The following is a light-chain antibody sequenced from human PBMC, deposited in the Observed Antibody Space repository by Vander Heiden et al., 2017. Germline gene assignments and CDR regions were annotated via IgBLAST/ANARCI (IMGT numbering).Light chain of an antibody. CDR3: QQHNNFPWT. CDR1: QNIHSW. Sequence: DIQMTQSPSTLSADAGDRVTITCRASQNIHSWLAWYQQKPGKAPKLLIYKASNLESGVPSRFAGSGSETEFTLTISSLQPDDFATYYCQQHNNFPWTFGHGTRVEVK. CDR2: KAS. J-gene: IGKJ1*01. V-gene: IGKV1-5*03.